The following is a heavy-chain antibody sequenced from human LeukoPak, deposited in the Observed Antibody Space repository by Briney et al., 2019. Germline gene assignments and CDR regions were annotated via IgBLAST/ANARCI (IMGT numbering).Heavy chain of an antibody. J-gene: IGHJ5*02. CDR2: ITTDGDTT. V-gene: IGHV3-64D*09. Sequence: GGPLRLSCSASGFRFSRFAMHWVRQAPGKGLEYVSSITTDGDTTDYADSVKGRFTISRDNSKNTLYLQMSSLRAEDTAVYYCVAVGGLDPWGQGTLVTVSS. CDR1: GFRFSRFA. D-gene: IGHD2-2*01. CDR3: VAVGGLDP.